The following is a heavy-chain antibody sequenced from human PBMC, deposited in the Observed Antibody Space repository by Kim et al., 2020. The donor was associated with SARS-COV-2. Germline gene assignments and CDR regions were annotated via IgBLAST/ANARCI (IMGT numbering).Heavy chain of an antibody. J-gene: IGHJ4*02. CDR1: GGTFSSYA. CDR3: ARAPPLDGYNLFGYYFDY. Sequence: SVKVSCKASGGTFSSYAISWVRQAPGQGLEWMGGIIPIFGTANYAQKFQGRVTITADESTSTAYMELSSLRSEDTAVYYCARAPPLDGYNLFGYYFDYWGQGTLVTVSS. V-gene: IGHV1-69*13. D-gene: IGHD5-12*01. CDR2: IIPIFGTA.